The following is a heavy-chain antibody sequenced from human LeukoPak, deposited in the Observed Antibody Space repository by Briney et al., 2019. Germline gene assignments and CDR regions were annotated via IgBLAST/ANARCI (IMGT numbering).Heavy chain of an antibody. J-gene: IGHJ4*02. CDR2: ISGSGGST. D-gene: IGHD4-11*01. V-gene: IGHV3-23*01. Sequence: TGGSLRLSCAASGFTFSSYAMSWVRQAPGKGLEWVSAISGSGGSTYYADSVKGRFTISRDNSKNTLYLQMNSLRAEDTAVYYCAKHLELHYSNYVPFDYWGQGTLVTVSS. CDR1: GFTFSSYA. CDR3: AKHLELHYSNYVPFDY.